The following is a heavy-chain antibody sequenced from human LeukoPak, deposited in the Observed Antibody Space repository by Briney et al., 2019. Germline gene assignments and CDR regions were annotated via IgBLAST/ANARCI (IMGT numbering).Heavy chain of an antibody. CDR2: MSGSGGST. Sequence: GGSLRLSCAASGFTFSSYAMSWVRQAPGKGLEWVSAMSGSGGSTYYADSVKGRFTISRDNSKNTLYLQMNSLRAEDTAVYYCAKDGAAAGKRYFDYWGQGTLVTASS. V-gene: IGHV3-23*01. D-gene: IGHD6-13*01. J-gene: IGHJ4*02. CDR3: AKDGAAAGKRYFDY. CDR1: GFTFSSYA.